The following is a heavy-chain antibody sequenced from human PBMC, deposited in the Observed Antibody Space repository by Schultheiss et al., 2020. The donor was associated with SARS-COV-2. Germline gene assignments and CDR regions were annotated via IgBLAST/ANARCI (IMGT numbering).Heavy chain of an antibody. V-gene: IGHV3-74*01. D-gene: IGHD3-10*01. CDR2: INSDGSNI. J-gene: IGHJ4*02. Sequence: GGSLRLSCAASGFTFSDYWMHWVRHVPGKGLLWVSRINSDGSNINYADSVKGRFTISRDNAKNSLYLQMNSLRAADTAVYYCARNPTITFSGDYWGQGTLVTVSS. CDR1: GFTFSDYW. CDR3: ARNPTITFSGDY.